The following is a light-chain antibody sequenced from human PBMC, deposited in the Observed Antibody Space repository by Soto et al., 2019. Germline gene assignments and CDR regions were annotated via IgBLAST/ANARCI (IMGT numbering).Light chain of an antibody. CDR3: SSYTSSSPNV. J-gene: IGLJ1*01. V-gene: IGLV2-14*01. Sequence: QSVLTQPASVSGSPGQSITISCTGTSSDVGGYNYVSWYQQHPGKAPKLMIYDVSNPPSGVSNRVSGSKSGNTASLTISGLQAEDEADYYCSSYTSSSPNVFGTGTKLTVL. CDR1: SSDVGGYNY. CDR2: DVS.